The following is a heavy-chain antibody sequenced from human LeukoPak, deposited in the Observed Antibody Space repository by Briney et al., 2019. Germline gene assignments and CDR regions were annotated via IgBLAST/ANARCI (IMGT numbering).Heavy chain of an antibody. J-gene: IGHJ4*02. V-gene: IGHV3-15*01. Sequence: GGSLRLSCAASGFTFSDAWMSWVRQAPGMGLEWVGRIKSKTDGGTTDYSAPAKGRFTISRDDSKNTLYLQINSLKTEDTAVYYCTADMPASSRAADYWGQGTLVTVS. D-gene: IGHD2-15*01. CDR2: IKSKTDGGTT. CDR1: GFTFSDAW. CDR3: TADMPASSRAADY.